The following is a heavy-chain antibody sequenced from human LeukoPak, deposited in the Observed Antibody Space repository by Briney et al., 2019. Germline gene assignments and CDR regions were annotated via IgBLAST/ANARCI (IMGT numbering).Heavy chain of an antibody. CDR1: GFTFSSYS. CDR2: INHSGST. D-gene: IGHD1-26*01. CDR3: ARVMVGATGDAFDI. Sequence: GSLRLSCAASGFTFSSYSMNWIRQPPGKGLEWIGEINHSGSTNYNPSLKSRVTISVDTSKNQFSLKLSSVTAADTAVYYCARVMVGATGDAFDIWGQGTMVTVSS. V-gene: IGHV4-34*01. J-gene: IGHJ3*02.